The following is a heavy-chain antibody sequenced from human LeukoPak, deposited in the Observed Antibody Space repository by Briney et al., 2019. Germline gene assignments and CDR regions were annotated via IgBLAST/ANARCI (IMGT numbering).Heavy chain of an antibody. CDR1: GYTFTGYY. Sequence: GASVKVSFKASGYTFTGYYMHWVRQAPGQGFGWMGWINPNSGGTFYAQKFQGRVTMTRDTSISTAYMELSRLKSDDTAVYYCAIQNNHGDYAYWGQGTLVTVSS. J-gene: IGHJ4*02. CDR2: INPNSGGT. D-gene: IGHD4-17*01. V-gene: IGHV1-2*02. CDR3: AIQNNHGDYAY.